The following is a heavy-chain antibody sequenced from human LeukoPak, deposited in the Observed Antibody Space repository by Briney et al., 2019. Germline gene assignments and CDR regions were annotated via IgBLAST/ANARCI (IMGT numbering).Heavy chain of an antibody. CDR1: GGSISSYY. Sequence: SSETLSLTCTVSGGSISSYYWSWIRQPPGKGLEWIGYIYYSGSTNYNPSLKSRVTISVDTSKNQFSLKLSSVTAADTAVYYCARVGTTVTTLDAFDIWGQGTMVTVSS. J-gene: IGHJ3*02. V-gene: IGHV4-59*01. CDR2: IYYSGST. D-gene: IGHD4-17*01. CDR3: ARVGTTVTTLDAFDI.